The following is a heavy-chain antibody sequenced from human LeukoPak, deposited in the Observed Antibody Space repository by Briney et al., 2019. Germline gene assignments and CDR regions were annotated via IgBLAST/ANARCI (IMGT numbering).Heavy chain of an antibody. D-gene: IGHD3-16*01. Sequence: KSSETLSLTCTVSGGSISSYYWSWIRQPPGKGLEWIGYIYYSGSTNYNPSLKSRVTISVDTSKNQFSLKLRSVTAADTAVYYCARGHPQTLPPGPNWFDPWGQGTLVTVSS. CDR2: IYYSGST. CDR3: ARGHPQTLPPGPNWFDP. V-gene: IGHV4-59*01. J-gene: IGHJ5*02. CDR1: GGSISSYY.